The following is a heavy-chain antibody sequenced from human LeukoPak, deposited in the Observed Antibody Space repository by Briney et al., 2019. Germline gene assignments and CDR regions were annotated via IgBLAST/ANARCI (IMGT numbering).Heavy chain of an antibody. D-gene: IGHD6-6*01. V-gene: IGHV3-48*03. CDR3: ASRTGSSPGGY. Sequence: GGSLRLSCAASGFTFSSYEMNWVRQAPGKGLEWVSYISSIGSTIYYVDSVKGRFTISRDNAKNSLYLQMNSLRAEDTAVYYCASRTGSSPGGYWGQGTLVTVSS. J-gene: IGHJ4*02. CDR1: GFTFSSYE. CDR2: ISSIGSTI.